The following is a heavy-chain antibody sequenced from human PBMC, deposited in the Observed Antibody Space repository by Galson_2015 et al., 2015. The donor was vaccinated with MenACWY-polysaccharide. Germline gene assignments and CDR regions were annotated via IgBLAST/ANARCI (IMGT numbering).Heavy chain of an antibody. CDR1: GYTFTSYY. Sequence: SVKVSCKASGYTFTSYYMHWVRQAPGQGLEWMGIINPGGGSTSYAQKFQGRVTMTRDTSTSTVYMELSSLRSEDTAVYYCARDRGGIPGYCSSSSCYTVNYYYYGMDVWGQGTTVTVS. J-gene: IGHJ6*02. D-gene: IGHD2-2*02. V-gene: IGHV1-46*01. CDR3: ARDRGGIPGYCSSSSCYTVNYYYYGMDV. CDR2: INPGGGST.